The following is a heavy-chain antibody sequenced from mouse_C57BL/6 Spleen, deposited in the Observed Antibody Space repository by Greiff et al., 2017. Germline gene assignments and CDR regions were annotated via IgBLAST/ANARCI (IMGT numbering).Heavy chain of an antibody. J-gene: IGHJ4*01. V-gene: IGHV1-15*01. D-gene: IGHD1-1*02. CDR3: TRGSYDAMDY. CDR1: GYTFTDYE. CDR2: IDPETGGT. Sequence: QVQLQQSGAELVRPGASVTLSCKASGYTFTDYEMHWVKQTPVHGLEWIGAIDPETGGTAYNQKFKGKAILTADKSSSTAYMQLRSLTSEDSAVYYGTRGSYDAMDYWGQGTSVTVSS.